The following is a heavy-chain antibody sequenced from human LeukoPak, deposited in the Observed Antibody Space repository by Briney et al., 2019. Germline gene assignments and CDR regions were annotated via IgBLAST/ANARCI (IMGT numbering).Heavy chain of an antibody. CDR3: AKSRGWLQIWDY. CDR2: IRGNGGNT. D-gene: IGHD5-24*01. V-gene: IGHV3-23*01. Sequence: GGSLRLSCAASGFTFSSYAMSWVRQAPGKGLEWVSPIRGNGGNTYYADSVKGRFTISRDNSMNTLYLQMNRLRAEDTAVYYCAKSRGWLQIWDYWGQGTLVTVSS. CDR1: GFTFSSYA. J-gene: IGHJ4*02.